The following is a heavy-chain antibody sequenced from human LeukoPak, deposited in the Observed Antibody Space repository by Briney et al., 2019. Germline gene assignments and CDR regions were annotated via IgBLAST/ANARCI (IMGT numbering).Heavy chain of an antibody. CDR3: ARDWAGPPFRSWYFDL. CDR2: IYYSEST. V-gene: IGHV4-59*01. Sequence: PSETLSLTCTVSGGSISSYYWSWIRQPPGKGLEWIGYIYYSESTNYNPSLKSRVTISVDTSKNQFSLKLSSVTAADTAVYYCARDWAGPPFRSWYFDLWGRGTLVTVSS. D-gene: IGHD1-14*01. CDR1: GGSISSYY. J-gene: IGHJ2*01.